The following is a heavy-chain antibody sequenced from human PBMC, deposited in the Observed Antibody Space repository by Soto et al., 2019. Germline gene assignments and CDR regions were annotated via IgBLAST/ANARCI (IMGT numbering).Heavy chain of an antibody. CDR2: ISWNSGSI. V-gene: IGHV3-9*01. Sequence: EVQLVESGGGLVQPGRSLRLSCAASGFTFDDYAMHWVRQAPGKGLEWVSGISWNSGSIGYADSVKGRFTISRDNAKNSLYLQMNSLRAEDTALYYCAKDINKVGYSSSWYSGHYYYGMDVWGQGTTVTASS. D-gene: IGHD6-13*01. CDR3: AKDINKVGYSSSWYSGHYYYGMDV. J-gene: IGHJ6*02. CDR1: GFTFDDYA.